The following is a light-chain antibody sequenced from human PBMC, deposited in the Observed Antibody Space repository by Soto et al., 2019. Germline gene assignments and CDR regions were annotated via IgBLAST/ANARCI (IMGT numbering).Light chain of an antibody. J-gene: IGKJ2*01. CDR1: QSLSSW. CDR3: QQYNSYPYT. Sequence: DIQMPQSPSTLSASVGDRVTITCRASQSLSSWLAWYQQKPGKAPKLLIYDASSLESGVPSRFSGSGSGTEFTLTISSLQPDDFATYYCQQYNSYPYTFGQGTKLEIK. V-gene: IGKV1-5*01. CDR2: DAS.